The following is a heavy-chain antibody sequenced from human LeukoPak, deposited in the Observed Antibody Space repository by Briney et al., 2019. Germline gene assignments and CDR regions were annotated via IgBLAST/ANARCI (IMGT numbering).Heavy chain of an antibody. Sequence: PSETLSLTRTVSGGSISSYYWSWIRQPAGKGLEWIGRIYTSGGTNYNPSLKSRVTMSVDTSKNQFSLKLSSVTAADTAVYYCARDGSGSYYNLGWFDPWGQGTLVTVSS. CDR2: IYTSGGT. CDR1: GGSISSYY. D-gene: IGHD3-10*01. CDR3: ARDGSGSYYNLGWFDP. J-gene: IGHJ5*02. V-gene: IGHV4-4*07.